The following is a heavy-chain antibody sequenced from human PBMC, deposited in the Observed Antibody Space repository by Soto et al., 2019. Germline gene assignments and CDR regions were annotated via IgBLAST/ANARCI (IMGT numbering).Heavy chain of an antibody. D-gene: IGHD3-3*01. J-gene: IGHJ6*02. CDR3: ARREGFWSGYPLNHYVMDV. V-gene: IGHV1-46*01. Sequence: GASVKVSCKASGYTFTSPYIYWVRQAPGQGLDWMGIINPRGGSASYGQKFQGRVTMTSDTSTSTVYMELSSLRSEDTAVYYCARREGFWSGYPLNHYVMDVWGQGTTVTVSS. CDR1: GYTFTSPY. CDR2: INPRGGSA.